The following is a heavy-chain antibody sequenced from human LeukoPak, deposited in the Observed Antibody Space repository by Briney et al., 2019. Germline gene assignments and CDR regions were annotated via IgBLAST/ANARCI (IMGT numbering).Heavy chain of an antibody. CDR1: GFTFSSYW. CDR2: IKSKTDGGTT. Sequence: GGSLRLSCAASGFTFSSYWMSWVRQAPGKGLEWVGRIKSKTDGGTTDYAAPVKGRFTISRDDSKNTLYLQMNSLKTEDTAVYYCTSPIRKYYYDSSGYGVETVNWGQGTLVTVSS. CDR3: TSPIRKYYYDSSGYGVETVN. D-gene: IGHD3-22*01. V-gene: IGHV3-15*01. J-gene: IGHJ4*02.